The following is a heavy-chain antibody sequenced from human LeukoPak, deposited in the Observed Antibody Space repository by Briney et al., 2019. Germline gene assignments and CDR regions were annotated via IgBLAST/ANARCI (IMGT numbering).Heavy chain of an antibody. V-gene: IGHV4-39*02. CDR2: IYYSGST. CDR1: GGSISSGSYY. J-gene: IGHJ3*01. CDR3: ARDHARYCTNGVCYPSL. D-gene: IGHD2-8*01. Sequence: PSETLSLTCTVSGGSISSGSYYWSWIRQPAGKGLEWIGSIYYSGSTYYNPSLKSRVTISVDTSKNQFSLKLSSVTAADTAVYYRARDHARYCTNGVCYPSLWGQGTMVTVSS.